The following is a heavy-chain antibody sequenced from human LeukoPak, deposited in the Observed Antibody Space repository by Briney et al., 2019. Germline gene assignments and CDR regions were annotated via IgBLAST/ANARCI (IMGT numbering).Heavy chain of an antibody. D-gene: IGHD2-8*02. CDR1: GYTFTHYG. CDR3: ARSTGYNYYYMDV. J-gene: IGHJ6*03. V-gene: IGHV1-18*01. Sequence: GASVKVSCKPAGYTFTHYGISWVRQAPGEGVEWMAWISTYNGNTNYAQNLQGRVTMTTDTSTSTAYMELRSLRSDDAAVYYCARSTGYNYYYMDVWGQGTTVTVSS. CDR2: ISTYNGNT.